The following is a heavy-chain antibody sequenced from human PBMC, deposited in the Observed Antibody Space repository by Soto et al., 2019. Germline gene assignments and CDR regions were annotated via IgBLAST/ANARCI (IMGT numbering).Heavy chain of an antibody. CDR2: IYYSGST. J-gene: IGHJ6*02. CDR1: GGSISSGGYY. D-gene: IGHD3-3*01. Sequence: NPSETLSLTCTVSGGSISSGGYYWSWIRQHPGKGLEWIGYIYYSGSTYYNPSLKSRVTISVDTSKNQFSLKLSSVTAADTAVYYCARVPSTYYDFWSGFEGVLDVWGQGTTVTVSS. CDR3: ARVPSTYYDFWSGFEGVLDV. V-gene: IGHV4-31*03.